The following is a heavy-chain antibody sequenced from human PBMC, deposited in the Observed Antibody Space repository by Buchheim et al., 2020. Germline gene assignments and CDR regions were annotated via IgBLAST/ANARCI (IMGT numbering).Heavy chain of an antibody. CDR2: MNPNSGNT. Sequence: QVQLVQSGAEVKKPGASVKVSCKASGYTFTGYYMHWVRQAPGQGLEWMGWMNPNSGNTGYAQKFQGRVTMTRNTSISTAYMELSSLRSEDTAVYYCAPRWGYNLGFGYWGQGTL. CDR3: APRWGYNLGFGY. CDR1: GYTFTGYY. J-gene: IGHJ4*02. D-gene: IGHD5-24*01. V-gene: IGHV1-8*02.